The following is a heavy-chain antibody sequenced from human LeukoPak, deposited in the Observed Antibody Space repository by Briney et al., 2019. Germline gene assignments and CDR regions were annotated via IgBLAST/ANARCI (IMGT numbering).Heavy chain of an antibody. CDR3: TRSLDY. V-gene: IGHV3-7*01. J-gene: IGHJ4*02. Sequence: GGSLRLSCAASGFTFSTYWMDWVRRAPGKGLEWVANINQDGSEKYYVDSVKGRFTISRDNRKKSLYLQMNSLRAEDPATYYCTRSLDYWGQGIQVTVSS. CDR1: GFTFSTYW. CDR2: INQDGSEK.